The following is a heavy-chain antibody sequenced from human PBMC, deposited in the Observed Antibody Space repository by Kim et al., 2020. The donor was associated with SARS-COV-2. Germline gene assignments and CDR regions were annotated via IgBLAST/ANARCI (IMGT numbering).Heavy chain of an antibody. D-gene: IGHD3-3*01. Sequence: GLEWIGEINHSGSTNYNPSLKSRVTISVDTSKNQFSLKLSSVTAADTAVYYCARGPYDFWSGYLNWFDPWGQGTLVTVSS. V-gene: IGHV4-34*01. CDR3: ARGPYDFWSGYLNWFDP. J-gene: IGHJ5*02. CDR2: INHSGST.